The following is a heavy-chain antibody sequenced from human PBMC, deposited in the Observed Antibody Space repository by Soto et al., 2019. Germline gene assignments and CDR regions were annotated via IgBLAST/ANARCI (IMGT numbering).Heavy chain of an antibody. J-gene: IGHJ4*02. Sequence: LSLACTISGDCVSGNSAARNWIRQSPSRGLEWQRRTYYRSRWYNDYAVSVKSRIAVTPDTSKNQFSLDLNYVTPEHTAVYYCAREFSYYLSSDSYLDCWVQGPIFTLS. D-gene: IGHD6-19*01. CDR3: AREFSYYLSSDSYLDC. CDR1: GDCVSGNSAA. CDR2: TYYRSRWYN. V-gene: IGHV6-1*01.